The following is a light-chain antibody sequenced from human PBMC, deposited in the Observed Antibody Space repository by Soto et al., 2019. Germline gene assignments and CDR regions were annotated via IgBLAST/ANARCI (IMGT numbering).Light chain of an antibody. CDR1: TSDVGGYNF. CDR3: SAFAGSEGYV. Sequence: QSALAQPPSASGSPGQSVAISCTGTTSDVGGYNFVSWYQQHPGKAPKLIIYEATKRPSGVPYRFSGAWSGNTASLIVSGLQAEDEAAYYCSAFAGSEGYVFGSGTKVTVL. CDR2: EAT. V-gene: IGLV2-8*01. J-gene: IGLJ1*01.